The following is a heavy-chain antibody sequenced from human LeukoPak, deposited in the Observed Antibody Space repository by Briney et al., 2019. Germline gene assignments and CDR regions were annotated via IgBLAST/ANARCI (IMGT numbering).Heavy chain of an antibody. CDR2: INPSGGST. CDR3: ARDAQRYFDWFWSIDYYYGMDV. Sequence: ASVKVSCKASGYTFTSYYMHWVRQAPGQGLEWMGIINPSGGSTSYAQKFQGRVTMTRDTSTSTVYMELSSLRSEDTAVYYCARDAQRYFDWFWSIDYYYGMDVWGQGTTVTVSS. D-gene: IGHD3-9*01. J-gene: IGHJ6*02. V-gene: IGHV1-46*01. CDR1: GYTFTSYY.